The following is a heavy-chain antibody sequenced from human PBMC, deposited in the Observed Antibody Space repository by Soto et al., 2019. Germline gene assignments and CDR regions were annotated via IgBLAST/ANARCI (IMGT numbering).Heavy chain of an antibody. J-gene: IGHJ5*02. D-gene: IGHD3-16*01. CDR1: GGSVNNNAFS. CDR3: ARRSIGSVWWFGP. CDR2: ISSSGRA. Sequence: SETLSLTCTVSGGSVNNNAFSWTWIRQHPGKGPECIGHISSSGRASYSPSLKRRVAISLDASKNQFSLRLSSVTAADTAVYYCARRSIGSVWWFGPWGQGTLVTVSS. V-gene: IGHV4-31*03.